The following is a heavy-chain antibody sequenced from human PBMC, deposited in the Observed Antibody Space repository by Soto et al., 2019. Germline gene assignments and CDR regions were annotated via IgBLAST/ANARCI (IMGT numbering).Heavy chain of an antibody. Sequence: GGSLRLSCAASGSTFSSYAVSWVRQAPGKGPEWISSISGSGSTIYYADSVKDRFTISRDNSKNTLYLQMSSLRAEDTAVYYCAKVFYYYDSSGYYYFDYWGQGTLVTVSS. CDR3: AKVFYYYDSSGYYYFDY. CDR2: ISGSGSTI. CDR1: GSTFSSYA. J-gene: IGHJ4*02. D-gene: IGHD3-22*01. V-gene: IGHV3-23*01.